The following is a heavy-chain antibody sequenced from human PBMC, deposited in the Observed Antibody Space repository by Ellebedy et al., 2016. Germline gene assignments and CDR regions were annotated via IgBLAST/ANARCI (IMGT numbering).Heavy chain of an antibody. CDR2: ISSSGSTI. J-gene: IGHJ4*02. V-gene: IGHV3-48*02. CDR3: ARAQGYNWNYRFY. CDR1: GFTFSTFG. Sequence: GESLKISXSASGFTFSTFGMNWVRQAPGKGLEWVSYISSSGSTIYYADSVRGRFTISRDNAKNSLYLQMNSLRDEDTAVYYCARAQGYNWNYRFYWGQGTLVTVSS. D-gene: IGHD1-7*01.